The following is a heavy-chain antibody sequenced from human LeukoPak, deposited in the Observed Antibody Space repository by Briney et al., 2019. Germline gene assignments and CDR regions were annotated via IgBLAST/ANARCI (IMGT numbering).Heavy chain of an antibody. CDR3: ARLQLRYWYFDP. CDR2: IYYRGTT. Sequence: SETLFLTCTVSGGAISTADYYWSWIRQSPGEGLEWIGYIYYRGTTYYYPSLRSRVTISFDTSKNRFSLELRSVTAADTAVYSCARLQLRYWYFDPWGRGTLVTVSS. CDR1: GGAISTADYY. V-gene: IGHV4-30-4*08. J-gene: IGHJ2*01. D-gene: IGHD2-21*01.